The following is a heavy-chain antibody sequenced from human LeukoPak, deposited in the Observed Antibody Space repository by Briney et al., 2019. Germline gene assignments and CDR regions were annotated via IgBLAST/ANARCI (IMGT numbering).Heavy chain of an antibody. V-gene: IGHV1-8*01. Sequence: ASVKVSCKASGYTFTSCDINWVRQATGQGLEWMGWMNPNSGNTGYAQKFQGRVTMTRNTSISTAYMELSSLRSEDTAVYYCARGGDIVVVPAAEYNWFDPWGQGTLVTVSS. D-gene: IGHD2-2*01. CDR1: GYTFTSCD. CDR2: MNPNSGNT. J-gene: IGHJ5*02. CDR3: ARGGDIVVVPAAEYNWFDP.